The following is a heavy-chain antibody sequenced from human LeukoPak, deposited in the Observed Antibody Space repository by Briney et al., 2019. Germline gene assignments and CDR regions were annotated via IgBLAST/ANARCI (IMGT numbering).Heavy chain of an antibody. Sequence: GGSLRLSCAASGFTFNSYAMTWVRQAPGKGLEWVSVISGGGGGTYYAESVKGRFTISRDKSKNTLYLQMNSLRAEDTAVYYCARMRGRYCSSNGCYVEYWGQGALVTVSS. V-gene: IGHV3-23*01. CDR3: ARMRGRYCSSNGCYVEY. J-gene: IGHJ4*02. D-gene: IGHD2-2*01. CDR1: GFTFNSYA. CDR2: ISGGGGGT.